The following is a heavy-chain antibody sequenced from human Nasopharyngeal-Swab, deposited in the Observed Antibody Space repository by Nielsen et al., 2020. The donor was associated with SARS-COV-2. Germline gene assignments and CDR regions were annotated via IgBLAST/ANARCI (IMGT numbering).Heavy chain of an antibody. CDR3: ARRAARDGYNYEVDP. J-gene: IGHJ5*02. CDR1: GYTFSNYW. V-gene: IGHV5-51*01. D-gene: IGHD5-24*01. Sequence: GESLKISCKGSGYTFSNYWIGWVRQMPGIGLEWLGMIFPGDSDVRYSPAFRGQVTISADASVNTAYLQWTSLRASDTAVYYCARRAARDGYNYEVDPWGQGTLVTVSS. CDR2: IFPGDSDV.